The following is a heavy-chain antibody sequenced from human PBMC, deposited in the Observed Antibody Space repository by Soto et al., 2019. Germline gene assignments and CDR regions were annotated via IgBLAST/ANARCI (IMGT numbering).Heavy chain of an antibody. Sequence: ESLTSSCKGSGYSFAGYWITLVRQKPGKGLEWMGRIDPSDSQTYYSPSFRGHVTISVTKSITTVFLQWSSLRASDTAMYYCARQIYDSDTGPNFQYYFDSWGQGTPVTVSS. D-gene: IGHD3-22*01. J-gene: IGHJ4*02. V-gene: IGHV5-10-1*01. CDR3: ARQIYDSDTGPNFQYYFDS. CDR2: IDPSDSQT. CDR1: GYSFAGYW.